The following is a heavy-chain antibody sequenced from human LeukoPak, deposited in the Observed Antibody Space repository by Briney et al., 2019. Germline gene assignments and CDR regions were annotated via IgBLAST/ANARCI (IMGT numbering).Heavy chain of an antibody. CDR2: IYSGGST. V-gene: IGHV3-53*04. CDR3: ARETDYGDYGMDV. J-gene: IGHJ6*02. D-gene: IGHD4-17*01. Sequence: GGSLRLSCAASGFTFDDYGMSWVRQAPGKGLEWVSVIYSGGSTYYADSVKGRFTISRHNSKNTLYLQMNSLRAEDTAVYYCARETDYGDYGMDVWGQGTTVTVSS. CDR1: GFTFDDYG.